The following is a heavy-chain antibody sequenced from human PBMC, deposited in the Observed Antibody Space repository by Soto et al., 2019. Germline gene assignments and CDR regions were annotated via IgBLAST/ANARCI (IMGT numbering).Heavy chain of an antibody. CDR2: IYYSGTT. CDR3: ARHRLLTPPVY. J-gene: IGHJ4*02. Sequence: HSETLSLTCTVSGGSISSNNYYWAWIRQPPRKGLEWIGSIYYSGTTYYNPSLKNRLTISVDTSKNQFSLKLSSVTAADTAVYYCARHRLLTPPVYWGQGTLVTVSS. V-gene: IGHV4-39*01. CDR1: GGSISSNNYY. D-gene: IGHD1-26*01.